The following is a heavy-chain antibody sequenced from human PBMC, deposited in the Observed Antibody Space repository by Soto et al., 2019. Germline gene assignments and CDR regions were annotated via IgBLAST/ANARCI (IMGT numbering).Heavy chain of an antibody. J-gene: IGHJ5*02. CDR2: IYSSGST. V-gene: IGHV4-4*07. D-gene: IGHD3-3*01. Sequence: QVHLQESGPGLVKPSETLSLTCTVSGCAINSYYWTWIRQPAGQGLEWIGRIYSSGSTKYNPSPQSRVTTSLDTTTNQFSLRLTSVTAADTAVYECARGQRFSDWFDPWGQGTLVTVSS. CDR1: GCAINSYY. CDR3: ARGQRFSDWFDP.